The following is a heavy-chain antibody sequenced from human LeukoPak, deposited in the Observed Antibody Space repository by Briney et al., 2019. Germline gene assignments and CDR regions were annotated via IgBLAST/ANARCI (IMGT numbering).Heavy chain of an antibody. CDR2: IYYSGST. J-gene: IGHJ5*02. CDR1: GGSNSSYY. Sequence: PSETLSLTCTVSGGSNSSYYWSWIRQPPGKGLEWIGYIYYSGSTNYNPSLKSRVTISVDTSKNQFSLKLSSVTAADTAVYYCARGADWFDPWGQGTLVTVSS. CDR3: ARGADWFDP. V-gene: IGHV4-59*01.